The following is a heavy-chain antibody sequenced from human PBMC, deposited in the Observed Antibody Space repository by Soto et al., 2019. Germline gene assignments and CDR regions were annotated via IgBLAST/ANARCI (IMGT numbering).Heavy chain of an antibody. D-gene: IGHD3-10*01. Sequence: GGSLRFFCAASGFNFSSYAMHWVRQAPGKGLEWVAVISYDGSNKYYADFVKGRFTICRDNSKNTLYLQMNSLRAEDSAVYYCSRDQVGGFWELLYTCCYYCMDFWGQGTTVTVSS. CDR3: SRDQVGGFWELLYTCCYYCMDF. V-gene: IGHV3-30*14. CDR1: GFNFSSYA. J-gene: IGHJ6*02. CDR2: ISYDGSNK.